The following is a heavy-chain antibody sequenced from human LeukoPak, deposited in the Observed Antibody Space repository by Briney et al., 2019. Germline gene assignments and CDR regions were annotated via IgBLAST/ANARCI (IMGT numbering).Heavy chain of an antibody. V-gene: IGHV4-59*01. D-gene: IGHD6-13*01. Sequence: SETLSLTCNVSGYSINSAYYWGWIRQPPEKGLEWIGYIYYSGSTNYNPSLKSRVTISVDTSKNQFSLKLSSVTAADTAVYYCAREKTYSSSWVIDYWGQGTLVTVSS. CDR1: GYSINSAYY. CDR2: IYYSGST. J-gene: IGHJ4*02. CDR3: AREKTYSSSWVIDY.